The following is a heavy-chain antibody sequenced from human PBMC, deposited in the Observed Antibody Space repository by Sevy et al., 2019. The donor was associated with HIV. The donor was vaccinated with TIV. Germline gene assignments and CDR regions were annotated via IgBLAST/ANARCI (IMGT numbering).Heavy chain of an antibody. J-gene: IGHJ4*02. V-gene: IGHV4-34*01. D-gene: IGHD2-15*01. CDR1: GGSFSGYY. CDR3: ARSQKLYCSGGSCYPSASPYFDY. Sequence: SEILSLTCAVYGGSFSGYYWSWIRQPPGKGLEWIGEINHSGSTNYKPSLKSRVTISVDTSKNQFSLKLSSVTAADTAVYYCARSQKLYCSGGSCYPSASPYFDYWGQGTLVTVSS. CDR2: INHSGST.